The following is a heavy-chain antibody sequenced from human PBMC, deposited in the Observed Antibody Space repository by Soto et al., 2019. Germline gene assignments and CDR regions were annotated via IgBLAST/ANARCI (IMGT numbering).Heavy chain of an antibody. V-gene: IGHV1-18*01. CDR2: ISAYNGNT. J-gene: IGHJ4*02. CDR3: ARALYDILTGYQYYFDY. D-gene: IGHD3-9*01. CDR1: GYTFTSYG. Sequence: ASVTVSCKASGYTFTSYGISWVRQAPGQGLEWMGWISAYNGNTNYAQKLQGRVTMTTDTSTSTAYMELRSLRSDDTAVYYCARALYDILTGYQYYFDYWGQGTLVTVSS.